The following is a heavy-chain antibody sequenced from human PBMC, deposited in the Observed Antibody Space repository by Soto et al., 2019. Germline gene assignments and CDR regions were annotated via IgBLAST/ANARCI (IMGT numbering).Heavy chain of an antibody. J-gene: IGHJ5*02. CDR2: SSAYNGNT. D-gene: IGHD6-19*01. CDR3: ARDIASCWSRGSWFDP. V-gene: IGHV1-18*01. CDR1: GYTFTSYG. Sequence: QVLLVQSGAEVKKPGASVKVSCKASGYTFTSYGISWVRQAPGQGRGWRGWSSAYNGNTNYAQKLQGRVTMTTDTSTSTAYMELRSLRSDDTAVYYCARDIASCWSRGSWFDPLGQGTLVTVSS.